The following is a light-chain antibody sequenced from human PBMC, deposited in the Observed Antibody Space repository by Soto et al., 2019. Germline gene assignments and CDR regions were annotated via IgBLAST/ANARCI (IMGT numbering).Light chain of an antibody. V-gene: IGLV3-25*02. CDR1: ALTKQC. CDR3: QSTDSSGTPNWV. J-gene: IGLJ3*02. CDR2: KDS. Sequence: SYELTQSSSVSVSPGQTARITCSGDALTKQCVYWYQQKSGQAPVLVIYKDSERPSGIPERFSGSNSGTTVTLIISGVQAEDEADYHCQSTDSSGTPNWVFGGGTKLTVL.